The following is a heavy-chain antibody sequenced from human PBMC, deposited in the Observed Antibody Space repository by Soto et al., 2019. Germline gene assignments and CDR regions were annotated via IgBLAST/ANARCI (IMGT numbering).Heavy chain of an antibody. V-gene: IGHV1-69*06. J-gene: IGHJ6*02. CDR1: GGTFSSYA. D-gene: IGHD2-2*01. CDR3: ARDLPRNIVVVPAVKLPMKPKYGMDV. Sequence: QVQLVQSGAEVKKPGSSVKVSCKASGGTFSSYAISWVRQAPGQGLEWMGGIIPIFGTANYAQKLQGRVTITADKSTSTAHMELSSIRSEDTAVYYCARDLPRNIVVVPAVKLPMKPKYGMDVWGQGPTVTVSS. CDR2: IIPIFGTA.